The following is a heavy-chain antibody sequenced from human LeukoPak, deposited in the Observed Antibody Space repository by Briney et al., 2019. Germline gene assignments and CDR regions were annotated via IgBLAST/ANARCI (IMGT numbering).Heavy chain of an antibody. V-gene: IGHV1-18*01. J-gene: IGHJ2*01. CDR1: GYTFTSYG. Sequence: ASVKVSCKASGYTFTSYGISWVRQAPGQGLEWMGWISTYNGNTNYAQKLQGRVSMTTDTSTSTAYMDLRSLRSDDTAVYYCATSAMFYWYFDLWGRGTLVTVSS. D-gene: IGHD5-18*01. CDR3: ATSAMFYWYFDL. CDR2: ISTYNGNT.